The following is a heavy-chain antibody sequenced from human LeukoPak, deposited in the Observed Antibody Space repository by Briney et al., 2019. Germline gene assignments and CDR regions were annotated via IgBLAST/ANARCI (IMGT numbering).Heavy chain of an antibody. CDR1: GGTFSSYA. J-gene: IGHJ5*02. V-gene: IGHV1-69*13. D-gene: IGHD1-1*01. CDR2: IIPIFGTA. Sequence: SVKVSCKASGGTFSSYAISWVRQAPGQGLEWMGGIIPIFGTANYAQKFQGRVTITSGESTSTAYMELSSLRSEDTAVYYCARRGYDWNDGANWFDPWGQGTLVTVSS. CDR3: ARRGYDWNDGANWFDP.